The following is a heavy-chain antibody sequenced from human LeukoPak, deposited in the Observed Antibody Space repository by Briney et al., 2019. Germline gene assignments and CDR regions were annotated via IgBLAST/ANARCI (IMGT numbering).Heavy chain of an antibody. CDR1: GGSISSSNYY. V-gene: IGHV4-39*07. CDR3: ALKTPVTRVDY. D-gene: IGHD4-17*01. J-gene: IGHJ4*02. Sequence: KPSETLSLTCTVSGGSISSSNYYWGWIRQPPGKGLEWIGSISYSGSTNYNPSLKSRVTISVDTSKNQFSLKLSSVTAADTAVYYCALKTPVTRVDYWGQGTLVTVSS. CDR2: ISYSGST.